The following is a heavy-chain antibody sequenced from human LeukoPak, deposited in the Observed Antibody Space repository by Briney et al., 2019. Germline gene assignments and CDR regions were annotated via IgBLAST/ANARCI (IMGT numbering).Heavy chain of an antibody. CDR2: IGIRGDT. J-gene: IGHJ4*02. CDR1: GFTFIDYD. Sequence: GGSLSLSCAASGFTFIDYDMHWVRQVIGKGLEWVSAIGIRGDTHYSGSVKGRFTISRENAESSLYLQMNSLRAEDTAVYYCARGGIQVSGIDEFDYWGQGTLVTVSS. D-gene: IGHD6-19*01. V-gene: IGHV3-13*01. CDR3: ARGGIQVSGIDEFDY.